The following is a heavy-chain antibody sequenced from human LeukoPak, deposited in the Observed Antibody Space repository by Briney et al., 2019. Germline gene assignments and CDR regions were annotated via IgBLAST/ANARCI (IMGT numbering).Heavy chain of an antibody. CDR2: ITPFNGNT. V-gene: IGHV1-45*02. D-gene: IGHD6-13*01. J-gene: IGHJ4*02. Sequence: ASVKVSCKASGYTFTYRYLHWVRQAPGQALEWMGWITPFNGNTNYAQKFQDRVTITRDRSMSTAYMELSSLRSEDTAMYYCATGVAKAPRFDYWGREPWSPSPQ. CDR3: ATGVAKAPRFDY. CDR1: GYTFTYRY.